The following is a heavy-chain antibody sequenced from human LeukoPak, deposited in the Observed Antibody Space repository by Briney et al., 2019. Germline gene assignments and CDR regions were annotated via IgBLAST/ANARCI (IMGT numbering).Heavy chain of an antibody. V-gene: IGHV4-59*01. CDR2: ISYSGRT. Sequence: PSETLSLTCTVSGGSISSYYWSGIRQPPGKGLEWIGHISYSGRTNYNPSLKSRVTISVDTSKNQFSLRLSSVTAADTVVYYCARKTGDLYYFDYWGQGTLVTVSS. J-gene: IGHJ4*02. CDR3: ARKTGDLYYFDY. CDR1: GGSISSYY. D-gene: IGHD7-27*01.